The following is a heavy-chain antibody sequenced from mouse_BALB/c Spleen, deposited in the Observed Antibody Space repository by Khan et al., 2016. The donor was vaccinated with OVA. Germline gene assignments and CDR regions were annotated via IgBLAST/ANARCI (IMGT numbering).Heavy chain of an antibody. D-gene: IGHD2-14*01. V-gene: IGHV9-3-1*01. CDR1: GYTFTNNG. CDR2: INTYTGEP. J-gene: IGHJ4*01. Sequence: QIQLVQSGPELKKPGETVKISCKASGYTFTNNGMNWVKQNPGKGLKWMGWINTYTGEPTYVDDFKGRFAFSLENSATTAYLQINNLKNEDTATYFCARVGYAGTMDYWGQGTAVTVSS. CDR3: ARVGYAGTMDY.